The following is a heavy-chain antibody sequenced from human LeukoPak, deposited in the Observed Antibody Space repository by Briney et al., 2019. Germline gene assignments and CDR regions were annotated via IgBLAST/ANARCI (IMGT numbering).Heavy chain of an antibody. V-gene: IGHV1-69*05. CDR3: ARDQVPAVASTGPWSRY. CDR2: IIPIFGTA. CDR1: GGTFSSYA. J-gene: IGHJ4*02. D-gene: IGHD6-19*01. Sequence: SVKVSCKASGGTFSSYAISWVRQAPGQGLEWMGGIIPIFGTANYTQKFQGRVTITTDESTSTAYMELSSLRSEDTAVYYCARDQVPAVASTGPWSRYWGQGTLVTVSS.